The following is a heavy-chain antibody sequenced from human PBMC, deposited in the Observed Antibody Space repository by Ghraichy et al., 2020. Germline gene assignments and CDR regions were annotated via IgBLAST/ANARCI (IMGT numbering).Heavy chain of an antibody. CDR3: AKDQPPGSSSWFSLTTSLDY. CDR2: ISYDGSNK. CDR1: GFTFSSYG. J-gene: IGHJ4*02. D-gene: IGHD6-13*01. Sequence: GGSLRLSCAASGFTFSSYGMHWVRQAPGKGLEWVAVISYDGSNKYYADSVKGRFTISRDNSKNTLYLQMNSLRAEDTAVYYCAKDQPPGSSSWFSLTTSLDYWGQGTLVTVSS. V-gene: IGHV3-30*18.